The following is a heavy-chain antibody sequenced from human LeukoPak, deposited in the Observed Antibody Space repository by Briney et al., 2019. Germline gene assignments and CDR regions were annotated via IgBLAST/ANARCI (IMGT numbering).Heavy chain of an antibody. CDR1: GGSTSSGNYY. Sequence: PSETLSLTYTVSGGSTSSGNYYWGWIRQPPGKGLEWIGGISSSGNTYYNPSLKSRITISIDTSKNHFSLKLSSVTAADTAVYYCASGDNDPLFDYWGQGTLVTVSS. J-gene: IGHJ4*02. CDR3: ASGDNDPLFDY. D-gene: IGHD1-1*01. V-gene: IGHV4-39*02. CDR2: ISSSGNT.